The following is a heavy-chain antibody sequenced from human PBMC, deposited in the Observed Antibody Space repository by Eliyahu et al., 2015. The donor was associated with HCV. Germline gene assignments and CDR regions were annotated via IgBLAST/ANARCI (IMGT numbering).Heavy chain of an antibody. V-gene: IGHV4-61*02. CDR1: GGSISDGRYY. CDR2: IHTHWDP. Sequence: QVQLQESGPGLVKPSQTLSLTCTVSGGSISDGRYYWNWIRQPAGKGLEWIGRIHTHWDPNHKSSLKSRVTISVDTSKNQFSLTLSSVTASDTAVYYCARSPAYNNGYYYGDYFDYWGQGTLVSVSS. D-gene: IGHD3-22*01. CDR3: ARSPAYNNGYYYGDYFDY. J-gene: IGHJ4*02.